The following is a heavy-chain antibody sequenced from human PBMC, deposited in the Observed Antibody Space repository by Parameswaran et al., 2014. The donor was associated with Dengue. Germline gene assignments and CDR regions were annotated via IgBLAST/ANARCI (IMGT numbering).Heavy chain of an antibody. CDR3: ARPTRELLGLDAFDI. CDR2: INPNSGGT. Sequence: WVRQAPGQGLEWMGWINPNSGGTNYAQKFQGRVTMTRDTSISTAYMELSRLRSDDTAVYYCARPTRELLGLDAFDIWGQGTMVTVSS. V-gene: IGHV1-2*02. D-gene: IGHD1-26*01. J-gene: IGHJ3*02.